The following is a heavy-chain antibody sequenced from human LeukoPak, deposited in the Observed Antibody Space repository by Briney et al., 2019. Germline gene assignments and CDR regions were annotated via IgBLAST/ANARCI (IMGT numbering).Heavy chain of an antibody. CDR3: ARADTYYYDSSGYYYAFDI. J-gene: IGHJ3*02. CDR1: GGSISSYY. D-gene: IGHD3-22*01. Sequence: SETLSLTCTVSGGSISSYYWSWIRQPPGKGLEWIGRIYTSGSTNYNPSLKSRVTMSVDTSKNQFSLKLSSVTAADTAVYYCARADTYYYDSSGYYYAFDIWGQGTMVTVSS. V-gene: IGHV4-4*07. CDR2: IYTSGST.